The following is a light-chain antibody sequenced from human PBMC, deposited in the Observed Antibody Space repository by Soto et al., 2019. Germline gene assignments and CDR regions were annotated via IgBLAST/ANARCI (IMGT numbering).Light chain of an antibody. V-gene: IGLV2-14*01. J-gene: IGLJ1*01. CDR3: SSYTSSSPCG. Sequence: QSAVTQAASVAGSHGQLITISCTGTSSDVGGYRYVSWYQQHPGKAPKLIIYEVSNRPSGVSNRFSGSKSGNTASLTISGLQAEDEADYYCSSYTSSSPCGFGTGTKVTVL. CDR1: SSDVGGYRY. CDR2: EVS.